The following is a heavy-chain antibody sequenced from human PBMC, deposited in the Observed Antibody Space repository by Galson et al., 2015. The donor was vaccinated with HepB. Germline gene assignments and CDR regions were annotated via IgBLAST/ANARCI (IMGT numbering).Heavy chain of an antibody. V-gene: IGHV3-33*01. CDR3: ARSTGGPHNSDC. CDR2: IWSDGTTK. D-gene: IGHD4-11*01. J-gene: IGHJ4*02. Sequence: SLRLSCAASGFTFSNYGIHWIRQAPGKGLEWVADIWSDGTTKFYADSVKGRFTISRDDAKSTLYLQMSSLSAEDTAVYSCARSTGGPHNSDCWGQGTLGTVSS. CDR1: GFTFSNYG.